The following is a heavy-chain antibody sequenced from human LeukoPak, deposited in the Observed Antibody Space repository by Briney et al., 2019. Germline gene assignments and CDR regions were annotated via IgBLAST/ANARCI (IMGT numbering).Heavy chain of an antibody. D-gene: IGHD6-13*01. J-gene: IGHJ4*02. CDR1: GFTFSNFA. CDR2: IVGSSST. Sequence: GGSLRLSCAASGFTFSNFAMTWVRQAPGKGLEWVSSIVGSSSTYYADSLKGRFTISRDNAKNSLYLQMNSLRAEDTAVHYCARIGAGSSRDYWGQGTLVTVSS. CDR3: ARIGAGSSRDY. V-gene: IGHV3-21*01.